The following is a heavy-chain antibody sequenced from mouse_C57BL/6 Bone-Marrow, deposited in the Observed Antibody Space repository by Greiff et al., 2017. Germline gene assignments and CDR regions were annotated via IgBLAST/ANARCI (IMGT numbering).Heavy chain of an antibody. D-gene: IGHD2-1*01. V-gene: IGHV1-15*01. J-gene: IGHJ1*03. CDR2: VDPETGGT. Sequence: VQLQQSGAELVRPGASVTLSCKASGYTFTDYEMNWVKQTPVHGLEWIGAVDPETGGTAYNQQFKGKSILTADKSSSAAYMVLRSLTSEDSAVYYCTRYYYGWYFDVWGTGTTVTVSS. CDR1: GYTFTDYE. CDR3: TRYYYGWYFDV.